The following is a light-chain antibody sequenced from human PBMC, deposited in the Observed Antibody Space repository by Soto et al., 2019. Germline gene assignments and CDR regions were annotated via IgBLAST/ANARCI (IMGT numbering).Light chain of an antibody. J-gene: IGKJ1*01. CDR3: LQDINYPWT. CDR2: GAS. CDR1: QSISIY. V-gene: IGKV1-6*01. Sequence: IQMTQSPSSLSASVGDRVTITCRASQSISIYLNWYQQKPGKPPKVLIYGASNLQSGVPPRFSGSGSGTDFTLAISSLQPEDSATYYCLQDINYPWTFGQGTKVDI.